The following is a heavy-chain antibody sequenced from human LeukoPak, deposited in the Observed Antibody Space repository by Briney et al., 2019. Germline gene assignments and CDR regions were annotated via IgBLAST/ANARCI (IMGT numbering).Heavy chain of an antibody. CDR1: GYSFTSYW. J-gene: IGHJ4*02. CDR3: ARFLVVAATREYYFDY. Sequence: GESLKISCRGSGYSFTSYWIGWVRQMPGKGLEWMGIIYPGDSDTRYSPSFQGQVTISADKSISTAYLQRSSLKASDTAMYYCARFLVVAATREYYFDYWGQGTLVTVSS. D-gene: IGHD2-15*01. CDR2: IYPGDSDT. V-gene: IGHV5-51*01.